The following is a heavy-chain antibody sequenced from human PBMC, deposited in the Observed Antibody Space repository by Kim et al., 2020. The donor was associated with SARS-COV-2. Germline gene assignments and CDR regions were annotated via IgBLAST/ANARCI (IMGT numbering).Heavy chain of an antibody. J-gene: IGHJ6*02. CDR1: GYTFTGYY. CDR3: ARDRVGIAVAGPGAYYYYYGMDV. V-gene: IGHV1-2*02. CDR2: INPNSGGT. Sequence: ASVKVSCKASGYTFTGYYMHWVRQAPGQGLEWMGWINPNSGGTNYAQKFQGRVTMTRDTSISTAYMELSRLRSDDTAVYYCARDRVGIAVAGPGAYYYYYGMDVWGQGTTVTVSS. D-gene: IGHD6-19*01.